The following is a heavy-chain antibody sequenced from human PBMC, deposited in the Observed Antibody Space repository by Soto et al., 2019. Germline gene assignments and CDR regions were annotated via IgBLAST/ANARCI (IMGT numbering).Heavy chain of an antibody. J-gene: IGHJ4*02. CDR1: GFTFSRYP. V-gene: IGHV3-30-3*01. CDR2: ISDDGSNI. Sequence: GGSLRLSCAAYGFTFSRYPMHWVRQAPGKGLEWVAGISDDGSNIQYADSVKGRLTVSRDDSKSTLYLQMNNLGTEDTAEYFCATEEHHPDPLVFWGQGTLVTVSS. CDR3: ATEEHHPDPLVF.